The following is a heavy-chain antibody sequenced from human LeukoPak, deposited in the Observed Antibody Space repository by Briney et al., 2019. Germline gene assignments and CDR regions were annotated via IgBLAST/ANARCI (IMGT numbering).Heavy chain of an antibody. J-gene: IGHJ4*02. D-gene: IGHD2-15*01. CDR1: GGYTISYF. CDR2: IYTSGST. V-gene: IGHV4-4*07. Sequence: SETLSLTRTVSGGYTISYFRRGIRQPAGKGLEWIGRIYTSGSTNYNPSLKSRVTMSVDTSKNQFSLKLSSVTAADTAVYYCARDSIVVVVARVNSFDSWGQGTLVTVSS. CDR3: ARDSIVVVVARVNSFDS.